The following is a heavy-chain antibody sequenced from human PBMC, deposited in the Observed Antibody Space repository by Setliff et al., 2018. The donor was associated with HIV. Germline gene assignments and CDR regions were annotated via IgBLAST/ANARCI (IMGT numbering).Heavy chain of an antibody. CDR3: ASGENLQPRMDV. Sequence: SVKVSCKASGGTFNSYAFSWVRQAPGQGLEWMAGIMPIFGTVSHTQKFQGRVRISTDESTNTVYMELTSLRSEDTAVYYCASGENLQPRMDVCGQGTTVTVSS. CDR2: IMPIFGTV. V-gene: IGHV1-69*05. D-gene: IGHD5-18*01. J-gene: IGHJ6*02. CDR1: GGTFNSYA.